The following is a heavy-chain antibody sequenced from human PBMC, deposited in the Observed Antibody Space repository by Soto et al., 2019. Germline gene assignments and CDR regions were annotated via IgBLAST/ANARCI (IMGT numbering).Heavy chain of an antibody. Sequence: GTSVKVSCKASGGTFSSYTISWVRQAPGQGREWMGRIITILGIANYAQKFQGRVTITADKSTSTAYMELSSLRSEDTAVYYCASTTSGGAFDIWGQGTMVTVSS. CDR2: IITILGIA. J-gene: IGHJ3*02. V-gene: IGHV1-69*02. CDR3: ASTTSGGAFDI. D-gene: IGHD3-10*01. CDR1: GGTFSSYT.